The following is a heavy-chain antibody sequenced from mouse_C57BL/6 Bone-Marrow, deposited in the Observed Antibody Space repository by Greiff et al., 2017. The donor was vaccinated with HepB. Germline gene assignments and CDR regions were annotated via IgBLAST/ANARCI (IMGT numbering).Heavy chain of an antibody. J-gene: IGHJ2*01. Sequence: EVKVVESGGDLVKPGGSLKLSCAASGFTFSSYGMSWVRQTPDKRLEWVATISSGGSYTYYPDSVKGRFTISRDNAKNTLYLQMSSLKSEDTAMYYCARLGEFDYWGQGTTLTVSS. CDR3: ARLGEFDY. CDR2: ISSGGSYT. V-gene: IGHV5-6*01. CDR1: GFTFSSYG.